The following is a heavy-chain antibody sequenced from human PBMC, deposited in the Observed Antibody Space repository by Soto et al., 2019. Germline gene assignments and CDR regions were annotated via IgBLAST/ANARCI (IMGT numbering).Heavy chain of an antibody. CDR3: APHVSCSGGSCQYDAFAI. D-gene: IGHD2-15*01. Sequence: EVQVLESGGGLVQPGGSLRLSCEGSGFTVSSHAMTWIRQAPGKGPEWVSTITADGGTYYADYVKGRFAMSRETSESTLYLQMNSLGAEDTAAYYCAPHVSCSGGSCQYDAFAIRGQGTMVTVSS. CDR2: ITADGGT. J-gene: IGHJ3*02. V-gene: IGHV3-23*01. CDR1: GFTVSSHA.